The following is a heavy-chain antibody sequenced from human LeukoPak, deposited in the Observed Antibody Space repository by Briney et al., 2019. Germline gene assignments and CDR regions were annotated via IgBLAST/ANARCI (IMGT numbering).Heavy chain of an antibody. D-gene: IGHD2-2*01. CDR2: INHSGST. CDR1: GGSFSGYY. Sequence: SETLSLTCAVYGGSFSGYYWSWIRQPPGKGLEWIGEINHSGSTNYNPSLKSRATISVDTSKNQFSLKLSSVTAADTAVYYCARGLEDCSSTSCYGGAFDIWGQGTMVTVSS. V-gene: IGHV4-34*01. CDR3: ARGLEDCSSTSCYGGAFDI. J-gene: IGHJ3*02.